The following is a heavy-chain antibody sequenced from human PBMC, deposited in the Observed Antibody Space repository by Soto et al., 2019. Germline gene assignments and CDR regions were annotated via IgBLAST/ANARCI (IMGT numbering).Heavy chain of an antibody. J-gene: IGHJ4*02. D-gene: IGHD6-19*01. V-gene: IGHV3-30*18. CDR2: ISSDGRTA. CDR1: GFTFSNYG. CDR3: AKEIAVADQFDY. Sequence: GSLRLPGLASGFTFSNYGIHWVRQAPGKGLEWVAVISSDGRTAYYSDSVKGRFTISRDNSKNTLYLQMNSLRTEDTALYYCAKEIAVADQFDYWGQGTLVTVYS.